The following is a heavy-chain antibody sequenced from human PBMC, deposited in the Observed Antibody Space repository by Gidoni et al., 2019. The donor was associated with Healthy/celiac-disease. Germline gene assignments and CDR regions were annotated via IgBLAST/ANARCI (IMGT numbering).Heavy chain of an antibody. D-gene: IGHD2-21*02. CDR1: GGSISSSSYY. V-gene: IGHV4-39*01. Sequence: QLQLQESGPGLVKPSETLSLTCTVSGGSISSSSYYWGWIRQPPGKGLEWIGSIYYSGSTYYNPSLKSRVTISVDTSKNQFSLKLSSVTAADTAVYYCARAGVVVTATLFDYWGQGTLVTVSS. J-gene: IGHJ4*02. CDR3: ARAGVVVTATLFDY. CDR2: IYYSGST.